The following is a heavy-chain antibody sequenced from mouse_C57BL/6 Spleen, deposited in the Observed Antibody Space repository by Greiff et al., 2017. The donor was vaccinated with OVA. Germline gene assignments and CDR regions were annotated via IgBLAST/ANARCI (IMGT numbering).Heavy chain of an antibody. D-gene: IGHD4-1*01. CDR1: GFTFSNYW. Sequence: EVKLEESGGGLVQPGGSMKLSCVASGFTFSNYWMTWVRQSPEKGLEWVAQIRLKSDNYATHYAESVKGRFTISRDDSKSTGYLQMNNLRAEDTVSDVCTGELDYFDYWGQGTTLTVSA. J-gene: IGHJ2*01. CDR3: TGELDYFDY. V-gene: IGHV6-3*01. CDR2: IRLKSDNYAT.